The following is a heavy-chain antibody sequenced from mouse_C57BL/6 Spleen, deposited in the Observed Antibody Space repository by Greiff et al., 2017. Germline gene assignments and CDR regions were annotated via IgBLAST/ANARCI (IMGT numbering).Heavy chain of an antibody. Sequence: LKESGASVKISCKASGYAFSSYWMNWVKQRPGKGLEWIRQIYPGDGDTNYNGKFKGKATLTADKSSSTAYMQLSSLTSEDSAVYFCARWGTTRAMDYWGQGTSVTVSS. CDR2: IYPGDGDT. D-gene: IGHD1-1*01. CDR1: GYAFSSYW. J-gene: IGHJ4*01. V-gene: IGHV1-80*01. CDR3: ARWGTTRAMDY.